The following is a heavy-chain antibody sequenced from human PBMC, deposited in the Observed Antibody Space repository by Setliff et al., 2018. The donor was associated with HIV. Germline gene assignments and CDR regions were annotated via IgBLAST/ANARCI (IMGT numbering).Heavy chain of an antibody. CDR3: ARGVVEAATRWFDP. V-gene: IGHV4-59*01. D-gene: IGHD2-15*01. J-gene: IGHJ5*02. CDR1: GGSISSYY. CDR2: IYYSGST. Sequence: PSETLSLTCTVSGGSISSYYWSWIRQPPGKGLEWIGYIYYSGSTNYNPSLKSRVTISVDTSKNQFSLKLSSVTAADTAVYYCARGVVEAATRWFDPWGQGTLVTVST.